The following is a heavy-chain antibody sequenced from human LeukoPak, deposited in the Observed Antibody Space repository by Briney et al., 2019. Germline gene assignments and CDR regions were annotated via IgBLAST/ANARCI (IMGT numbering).Heavy chain of an antibody. V-gene: IGHV3-23*01. D-gene: IGHD2-2*01. CDR1: GFTFSSYA. CDR2: ISGSGGST. Sequence: PLGSLRLSCAASGFTFSSYAMSWVRQAPGKGLEWVSAISGSGGSTYYADSVKGRFTISRDNSKNTLYLQMNSLRAEDTAVYYCAKEMSTIVVVPAAIDYWGQGTLVTVST. J-gene: IGHJ4*02. CDR3: AKEMSTIVVVPAAIDY.